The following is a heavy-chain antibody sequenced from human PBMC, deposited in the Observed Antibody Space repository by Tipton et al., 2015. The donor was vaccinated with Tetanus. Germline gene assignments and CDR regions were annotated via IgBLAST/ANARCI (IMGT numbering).Heavy chain of an antibody. V-gene: IGHV1-2*02. CDR1: GYTFTGYY. Sequence: QLVQSGAEVKKPGASVKVSCKASGYTFTGYYIYWVRQAPGQGLEWMGWIDPNSGGTVYAQKFQGRVTMTRDTSISTAYMELSSLRSDDTAVYYCARDGGDYIYYGMDVWGPGTTVTVS. CDR3: ARDGGDYIYYGMDV. J-gene: IGHJ6*02. CDR2: IDPNSGGT. D-gene: IGHD2-21*01.